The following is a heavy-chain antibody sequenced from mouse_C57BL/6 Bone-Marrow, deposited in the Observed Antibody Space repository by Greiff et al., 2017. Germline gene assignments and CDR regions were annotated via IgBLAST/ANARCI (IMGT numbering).Heavy chain of an antibody. CDR2: IYPGDGDT. CDR3: ARGSDYYGSTFDY. CDR1: GYAFSSSW. J-gene: IGHJ2*01. D-gene: IGHD1-1*01. Sequence: VKLMESGPELVKPGASVKISCKASGYAFSSSWMNWVKQRPGKGLEWIGRIYPGDGDTNYNGKFKGKATLTADKSSSTAYMQLSSLTSEDSAVYFCARGSDYYGSTFDYWGQGTTLTVSS. V-gene: IGHV1-82*01.